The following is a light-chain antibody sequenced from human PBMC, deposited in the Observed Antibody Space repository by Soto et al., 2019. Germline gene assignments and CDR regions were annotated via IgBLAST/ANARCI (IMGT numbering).Light chain of an antibody. J-gene: IGKJ5*01. CDR2: DAS. V-gene: IGKV3-20*01. CDR3: QQYGSSFIT. Sequence: IVLTQSPDTRSLSPEERAAVSCRASQSVSSSYLAWYQQKPGQAPRLLIYDASRRATGIPDRFSGSGSGTDFTLTMRSLEPEDFAVYYCQQYGSSFITFGQGTRLEIK. CDR1: QSVSSSY.